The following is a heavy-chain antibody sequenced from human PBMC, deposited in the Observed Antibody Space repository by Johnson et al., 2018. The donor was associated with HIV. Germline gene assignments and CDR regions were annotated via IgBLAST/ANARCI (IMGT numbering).Heavy chain of an antibody. V-gene: IGHV3-33*06. D-gene: IGHD1-14*01. J-gene: IGHJ3*02. Sequence: QVQLVESGGGVVQPGRSLRLSCAASGFTFSSYGMHWVRQAPGKGLDWVAVIWYDGSTKYYAASVKCRFTISRDNSKNTLYLQMNSLRAEDTAVYYCAKGGSLTQDAPFDIWGQGTMVTVSS. CDR1: GFTFSSYG. CDR2: IWYDGSTK. CDR3: AKGGSLTQDAPFDI.